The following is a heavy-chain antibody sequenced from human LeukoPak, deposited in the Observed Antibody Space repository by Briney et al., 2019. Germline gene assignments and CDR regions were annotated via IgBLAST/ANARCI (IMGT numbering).Heavy chain of an antibody. Sequence: GSLRLSCAASGFTFSSYEMNWVRQAPGKGLEWVSYISSSGNTIYYADSVKGRFTISRDNAKNSLFLQMNSLRAEDTAVYYCAKGSSGTIDYWGQGTLVTVSS. J-gene: IGHJ4*02. CDR3: AKGSSGTIDY. CDR2: ISSSGNTI. D-gene: IGHD6-13*01. V-gene: IGHV3-48*03. CDR1: GFTFSSYE.